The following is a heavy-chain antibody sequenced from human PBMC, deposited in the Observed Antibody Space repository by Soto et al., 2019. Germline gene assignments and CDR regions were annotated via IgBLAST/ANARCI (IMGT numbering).Heavy chain of an antibody. CDR2: INGEGTIT. J-gene: IGHJ3*02. V-gene: IGHV3-74*01. Sequence: EVQLVESGGGLVQPGESLRLSCAASGFSFNNYYMHWVRQAPGTGLVWVSRINGEGTITSYADSVKGRFTISRDNAKNTLYLQMNSRRAEDAAVYYCTRGGAVAAVDIWGQGTMVTVSS. CDR3: TRGGAVAAVDI. CDR1: GFSFNNYY. D-gene: IGHD6-19*01.